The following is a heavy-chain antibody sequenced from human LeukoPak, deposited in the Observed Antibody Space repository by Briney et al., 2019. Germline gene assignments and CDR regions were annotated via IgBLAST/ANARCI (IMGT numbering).Heavy chain of an antibody. CDR3: ARVPFDYYDSSGPFDY. J-gene: IGHJ4*02. CDR1: EFTFSSYW. V-gene: IGHV3-74*01. CDR2: INSDGSST. D-gene: IGHD3-22*01. Sequence: GGSLRLSCAASEFTFSSYWMHWVRQAPGKGLVWVSRINSDGSSTSYADSVKGRFTISRDNAKNTLYLQMNSLRAEDTAVYYCARVPFDYYDSSGPFDYWGQGTLVTVSS.